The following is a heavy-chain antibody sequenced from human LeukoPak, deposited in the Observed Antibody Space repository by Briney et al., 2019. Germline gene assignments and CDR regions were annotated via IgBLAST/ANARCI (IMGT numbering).Heavy chain of an antibody. J-gene: IGHJ4*02. CDR3: ARDQGSYYDYFDY. V-gene: IGHV1-18*01. Sequence: ASVKVSCKASGYTFTSYGISWVRQAPGQGLEWMGWISGYNGNTNYAQKLQGRVTMTTDTSTSTAYIELRSLRSDDTAVYYCARDQGSYYDYFDYWGQGTLVTVS. D-gene: IGHD1-26*01. CDR2: ISGYNGNT. CDR1: GYTFTSYG.